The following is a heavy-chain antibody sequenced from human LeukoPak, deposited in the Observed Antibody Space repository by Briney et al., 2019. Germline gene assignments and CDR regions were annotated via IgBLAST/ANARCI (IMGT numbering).Heavy chain of an antibody. Sequence: GGSLRLSCVASGFTFTSDAMNWVRQAPGKGLEWVSSTVSRGTTQYADSVKGRFTVSRDTSKNTLYLQMNSLRADDTAVYYCAKCSTSAYTTGWCNWIHPWGQGTLVTVSS. J-gene: IGHJ5*02. CDR2: TVSRGTT. CDR3: AKCSTSAYTTGWCNWIHP. D-gene: IGHD6-19*01. V-gene: IGHV3-23*01. CDR1: GFTFTSDA.